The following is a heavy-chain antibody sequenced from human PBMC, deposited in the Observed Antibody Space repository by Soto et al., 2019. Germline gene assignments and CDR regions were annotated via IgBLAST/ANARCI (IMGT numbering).Heavy chain of an antibody. CDR2: ISYDGSRK. CDR3: AKDIHPGRDTYHYGADY. CDR1: GFIFSNYG. J-gene: IGHJ4*02. D-gene: IGHD5-12*01. Sequence: QVQLVESGGGVVQPGTSLTLSCSASGFIFSNYGMHWVRQAPGKGLGWVSIISYDGSRKHYIDSVKGRFTISRDNSKNTLDLQMNSLRAEDTAVYYCAKDIHPGRDTYHYGADYWGQGTLVAVSS. V-gene: IGHV3-30*18.